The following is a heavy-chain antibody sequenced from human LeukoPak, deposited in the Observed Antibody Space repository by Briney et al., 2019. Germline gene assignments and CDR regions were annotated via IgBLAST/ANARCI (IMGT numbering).Heavy chain of an antibody. CDR1: GFTFSSYA. CDR3: AKRDYSDSNTYAPLFDY. D-gene: IGHD3-22*01. V-gene: IGHV3-23*01. Sequence: PGGSLRLSCAASGFTFSSYAMAWVRQAPGKGLECVSGITGSGGRTYYADSVKGRFTISRDNSKNTLYLQMSILRAEDTAVYYCAKRDYSDSNTYAPLFDYWGQGTLVTVSS. CDR2: ITGSGGRT. J-gene: IGHJ4*02.